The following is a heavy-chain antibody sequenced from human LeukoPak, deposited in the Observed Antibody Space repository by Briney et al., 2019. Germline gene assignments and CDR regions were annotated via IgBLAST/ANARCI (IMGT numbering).Heavy chain of an antibody. CDR1: GFTFSDYY. CDR3: AKDRGLRPDY. Sequence: GGSLRLSCAAFGFTFSDYYMSWIRQAPGKGLEWVSAISGSGGSTYYADSVKGRFTISRDNSKNTLYLQMNSLRAEDTAVYYCAKDRGLRPDYWGQGTLVTVSS. D-gene: IGHD5-18*01. J-gene: IGHJ4*02. V-gene: IGHV3-23*01. CDR2: ISGSGGST.